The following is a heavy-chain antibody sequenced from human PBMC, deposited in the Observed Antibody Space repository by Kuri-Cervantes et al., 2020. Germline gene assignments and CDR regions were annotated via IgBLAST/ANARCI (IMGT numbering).Heavy chain of an antibody. D-gene: IGHD1-26*01. Sequence: LSLTCAASGFTFSSYAMHWVRQAPGKGLEWVAVISYDGSNKYYADSVKGRFTISRDNSKNTLYLQMNSLRAEDTAVYYCAKSLEAEWELLDYWGQGTLVTVSS. CDR2: ISYDGSNK. CDR3: AKSLEAEWELLDY. CDR1: GFTFSSYA. J-gene: IGHJ4*02. V-gene: IGHV3-30-3*02.